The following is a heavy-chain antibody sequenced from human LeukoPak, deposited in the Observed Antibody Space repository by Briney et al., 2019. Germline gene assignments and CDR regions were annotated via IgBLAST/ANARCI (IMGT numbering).Heavy chain of an antibody. V-gene: IGHV1-2*02. CDR1: GYTFTGYY. J-gene: IGHJ6*03. CDR2: INPNTAGT. D-gene: IGHD4-11*01. Sequence: ASVKVSCEASGYTFTGYYFHWVRQAPGQGLKWMGWINPNTAGTNYAQKFLGGVTLTWDTSISTAYMELTRLTSDDTAVYYCATSAGDYRAGHYYYMGVWGKGTSVTVSS. CDR3: ATSAGDYRAGHYYYMGV.